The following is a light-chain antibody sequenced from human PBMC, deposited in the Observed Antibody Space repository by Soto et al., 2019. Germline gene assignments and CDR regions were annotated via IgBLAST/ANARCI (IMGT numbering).Light chain of an antibody. CDR1: SSSIGAGYD. J-gene: IGLJ1*01. V-gene: IGLV1-40*01. CDR2: ANS. Sequence: QSVLTQPPSVSGAPGQRVTIPCAGSSSSIGAGYDVHWYQQLPGAAPKLLIYANSNRPSGVPDRFSGSKSGTSASLAITGLQAEDEADYYCQSYDSSLSGSSVFGTGTKVTVL. CDR3: QSYDSSLSGSSV.